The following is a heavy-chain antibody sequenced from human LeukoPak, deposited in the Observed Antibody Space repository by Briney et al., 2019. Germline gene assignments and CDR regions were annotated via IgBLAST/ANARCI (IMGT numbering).Heavy chain of an antibody. CDR2: INPNSGGT. CDR1: GYTFTGYY. CDR3: AREQLLTTSWFDP. J-gene: IGHJ5*02. D-gene: IGHD3-10*01. Sequence: GASVKVSCKASGYTFTGYYMHWVRQAPGQGLEWMGWINPNSGGTNYAQKFQGRVTLTRDTSINTAYMELTRLTSDDTAVYYCAREQLLTTSWFDPWGQGTLVTVSS. V-gene: IGHV1-2*02.